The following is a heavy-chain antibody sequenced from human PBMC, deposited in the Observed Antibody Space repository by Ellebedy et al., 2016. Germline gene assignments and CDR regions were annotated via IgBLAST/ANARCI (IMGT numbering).Heavy chain of an antibody. CDR3: ARDVELEGAIAAAGDDY. J-gene: IGHJ4*02. V-gene: IGHV1-18*01. CDR2: ISAYNGNT. D-gene: IGHD6-13*01. CDR1: GYTFTSYG. Sequence: ASVKVSCXASGYTFTSYGISWVRQAPGQGLEWMGWISAYNGNTNYAQKLQGRVTMTTDTSTSTAYMELRSLRSDDTAVYYCARDVELEGAIAAAGDDYWGQGTLVTVSS.